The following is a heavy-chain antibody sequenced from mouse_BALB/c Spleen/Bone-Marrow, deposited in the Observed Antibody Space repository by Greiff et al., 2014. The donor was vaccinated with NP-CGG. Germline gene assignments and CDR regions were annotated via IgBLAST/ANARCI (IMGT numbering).Heavy chain of an antibody. V-gene: IGHV14-1*02. CDR2: IDPENGNT. J-gene: IGHJ3*01. Sequence: EVKLVESGAELVRPGALVKLSCKASGFNIKDYYMHWVKQRPEQGLEWIGWIDPENGNTIYDPKFQGKASVTSDTSSNTAYLQLSSLTSEDTAVYYCARWDSSGYVGFAYWGQGTLVTVSA. CDR1: GFNIKDYY. D-gene: IGHD3-2*01. CDR3: ARWDSSGYVGFAY.